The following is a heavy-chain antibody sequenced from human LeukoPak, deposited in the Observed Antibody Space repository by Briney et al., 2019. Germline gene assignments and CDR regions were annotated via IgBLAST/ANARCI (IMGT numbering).Heavy chain of an antibody. Sequence: GGSLRLSCAASGFTFSTYVMSWVRQAPGKGLEWVSLISGSGGSTYYADSVKGRFTISRDNSKNTLYLQMNSLRADDTAVYYCAKASGSPYYFDYWGQGTLVTVSS. J-gene: IGHJ4*02. CDR2: ISGSGGST. D-gene: IGHD3-10*01. CDR1: GFTFSTYV. V-gene: IGHV3-23*01. CDR3: AKASGSPYYFDY.